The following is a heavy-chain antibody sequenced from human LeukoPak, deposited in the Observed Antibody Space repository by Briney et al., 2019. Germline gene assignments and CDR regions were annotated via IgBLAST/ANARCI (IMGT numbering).Heavy chain of an antibody. Sequence: SGGSLRLSCAASGFTFSSYAMSWVRQGPGKGLEWVSVISDSGGITYYADSVKGRFTISRDNSKNTLYLQMNSLRAEDTAVYYCAKEIRLVEKLFDYWGQGTLVTVSS. CDR3: AKEIRLVEKLFDY. V-gene: IGHV3-23*01. J-gene: IGHJ4*02. CDR2: ISDSGGIT. CDR1: GFTFSSYA. D-gene: IGHD6-19*01.